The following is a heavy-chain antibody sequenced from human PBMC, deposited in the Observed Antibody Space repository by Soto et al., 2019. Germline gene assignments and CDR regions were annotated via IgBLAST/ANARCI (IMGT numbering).Heavy chain of an antibody. D-gene: IGHD2-2*01. V-gene: IGHV3-21*01. CDR1: GFTFSSYS. CDR2: ISSSSSYI. Sequence: GGSLRLSCAASGFTFSSYSMNWVRQAPGKGLEWVSSISSSSSYIYYADSVKGRFTISRDNAKNSLYLQMNSLRAEDTAVYYCARYRLIHCSSTSCYGDYYYYYMDVWGKGTTVTVSS. CDR3: ARYRLIHCSSTSCYGDYYYYYMDV. J-gene: IGHJ6*03.